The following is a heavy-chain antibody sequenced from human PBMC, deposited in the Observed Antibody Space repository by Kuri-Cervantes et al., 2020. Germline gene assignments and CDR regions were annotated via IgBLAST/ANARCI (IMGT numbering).Heavy chain of an antibody. CDR1: GGSVSSGSYY. CDR3: ARETTKRGSDY. J-gene: IGHJ4*02. CDR2: VNHSGST. D-gene: IGHD1/OR15-1a*01. V-gene: IGHV4-61*01. Sequence: SETLSLTCTVSGGSVSSGSYYWSWIRQPPVKGLEWIGEVNHSGSTNYNPSLKSRVTISVDTSKNQFSLKLSSVTAADTAVYYCARETTKRGSDYWGQGTLVTVSS.